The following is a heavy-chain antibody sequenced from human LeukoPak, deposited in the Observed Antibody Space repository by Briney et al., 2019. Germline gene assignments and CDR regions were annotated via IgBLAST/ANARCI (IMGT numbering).Heavy chain of an antibody. J-gene: IGHJ4*02. CDR3: AKEFMVRGVPATDY. D-gene: IGHD3-10*01. Sequence: GGSLRLSCAASGFTFSSYGMHWVRQAPGKGLEWVAVISYDGSNKYYADSVKGRFTISRDNSKNTLYLQMNSLRAEDTAGYYCAKEFMVRGVPATDYWGQGTLVTVSS. V-gene: IGHV3-30*18. CDR1: GFTFSSYG. CDR2: ISYDGSNK.